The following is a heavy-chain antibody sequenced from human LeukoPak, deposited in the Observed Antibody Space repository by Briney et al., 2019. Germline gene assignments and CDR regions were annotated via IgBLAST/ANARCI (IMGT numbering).Heavy chain of an antibody. CDR1: GISFRSYG. CDR2: IWYDASNK. J-gene: IGHJ4*02. Sequence: GGSLRLSCEASGISFRSYGMHWVRQAPGQGLEWVTFIWYDASNKYYAESVKGRFTISRDNSRNTVFLQMNSLRAEDTAIYYCATDISTHYFGSWGQGTLVTVSS. V-gene: IGHV3-30*02. D-gene: IGHD3-9*01. CDR3: ATDISTHYFGS.